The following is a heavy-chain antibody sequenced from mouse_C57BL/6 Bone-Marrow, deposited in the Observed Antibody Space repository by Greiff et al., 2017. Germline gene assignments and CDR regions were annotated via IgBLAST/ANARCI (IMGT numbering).Heavy chain of an antibody. CDR2: IYPRSGNT. CDR3: AYYGSSPYYFDY. D-gene: IGHD1-1*01. CDR1: GYTFPSYG. J-gene: IGHJ2*01. V-gene: IGHV1-81*01. Sequence: QVQLQQSGAELARPGASVKLSCKASGYTFPSYGISWVKQRTGQGLEWIGEIYPRSGNTYYNEKFKGKATLTADKSSSTAYMELRSLTSEDSAVYFCAYYGSSPYYFDYWGQGTTLTVSS.